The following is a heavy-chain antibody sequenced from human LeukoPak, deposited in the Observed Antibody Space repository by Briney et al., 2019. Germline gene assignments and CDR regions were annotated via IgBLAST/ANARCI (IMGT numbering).Heavy chain of an antibody. CDR2: IGPSDSYT. CDR3: ARRALPPAYCGGDCFDAFDI. D-gene: IGHD2-21*02. V-gene: IGHV5-10-1*01. Sequence: GESLRISCKGSGYRFTSYWISWVRQMPGKGLEWMGRIGPSDSYTNYSPSFQGHVTISADKSISTAYLQWSSLKASDTAMYYCARRALPPAYCGGDCFDAFDIWGQGTMVTVSS. CDR1: GYRFTSYW. J-gene: IGHJ3*02.